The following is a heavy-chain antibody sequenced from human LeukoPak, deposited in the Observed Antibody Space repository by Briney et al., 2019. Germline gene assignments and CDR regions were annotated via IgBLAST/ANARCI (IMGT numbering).Heavy chain of an antibody. CDR1: GFTFRNHG. Sequence: PGGSLRLSCAASGFTFRNHGMYWVRQAPGKGLEWVAVIWYDGSNKYYGDSVKGRFTISRDNSKNTLYLQMDSLRVEDTAVYYCAGEPPGGSWLDYWGQGTLVTVSS. CDR2: IWYDGSNK. CDR3: AGEPPGGSWLDY. D-gene: IGHD2-15*01. V-gene: IGHV3-33*01. J-gene: IGHJ4*02.